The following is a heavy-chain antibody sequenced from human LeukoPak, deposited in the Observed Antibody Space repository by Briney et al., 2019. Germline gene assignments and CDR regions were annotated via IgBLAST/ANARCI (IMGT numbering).Heavy chain of an antibody. CDR2: MKPDGSEI. J-gene: IGHJ5*02. Sequence: GGSLRLSCAASGFTFTTYWMSWVRQAPGKGLEWVANMKPDGSEIFYVDSVKGRFTISRDNAMNTLYLQMNSLRGEDTAVYYCARTIRGVIDWFDPWGQGTLVTVSS. D-gene: IGHD3-10*01. V-gene: IGHV3-7*01. CDR3: ARTIRGVIDWFDP. CDR1: GFTFTTYW.